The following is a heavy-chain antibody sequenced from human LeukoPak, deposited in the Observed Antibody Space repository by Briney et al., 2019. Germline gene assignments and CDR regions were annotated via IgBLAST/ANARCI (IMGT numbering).Heavy chain of an antibody. D-gene: IGHD4-17*01. CDR3: ARETHTVPNWFDP. Sequence: SVKVSCKASGGTFSSYAISWVRQAPGQGLEWMGGIIPIFGTANYAQKFQGRVTITADESTSTAYMELSSLRSEDTAVYYCARETHTVPNWFDPWGQGTLVTVSS. V-gene: IGHV1-69*13. CDR2: IIPIFGTA. CDR1: GGTFSSYA. J-gene: IGHJ5*02.